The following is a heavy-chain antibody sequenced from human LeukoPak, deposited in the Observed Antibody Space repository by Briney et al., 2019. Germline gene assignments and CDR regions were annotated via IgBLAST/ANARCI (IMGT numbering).Heavy chain of an antibody. CDR2: IYYSGST. CDR1: GGPISSYY. J-gene: IGHJ6*03. D-gene: IGHD3-3*01. CDR3: ARDNDFWSGSNYYYYYMDV. Sequence: SETLSLTCTVSGGPISSYYWSWIRQPPGKGLEWIGYIYYSGSTNYNPSLKSRVTISVDTSKNQFSLKLSSVTAADTAVYYCARDNDFWSGSNYYYYYMDVWGKGTTVTVSS. V-gene: IGHV4-59*01.